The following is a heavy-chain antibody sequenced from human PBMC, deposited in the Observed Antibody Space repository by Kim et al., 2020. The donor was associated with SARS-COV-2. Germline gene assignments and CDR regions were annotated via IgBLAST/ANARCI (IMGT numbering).Heavy chain of an antibody. CDR2: ITRNGDTS. V-gene: IGHV3-23*01. CDR1: GFTFNNFA. Sequence: GGSLRLSCTASGFTFNNFAMFWVRQAPGKGLEWVTSITRNGDTSYSAGSVKGRFTMSRDNSKKTVFLQMNSLRVDDTAVYYCAKARGLGCGAGIFDDWGPGILVTVSS. J-gene: IGHJ4*02. CDR3: AKARGLGCGAGIFDD. D-gene: IGHD3-16*01.